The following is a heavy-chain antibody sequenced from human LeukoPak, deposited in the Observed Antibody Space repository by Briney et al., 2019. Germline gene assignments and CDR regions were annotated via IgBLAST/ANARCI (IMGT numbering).Heavy chain of an antibody. CDR3: ATMVTSPTYYYDSSGYEDY. V-gene: IGHV3-23*01. Sequence: GGSLTLSCAVSGFTFSSYDMSWVRQAPGKGLEWVSAISGSGGSTYYADSVKGRFTISRDNSKNTLYLQMNSLRAEDTAVYYCATMVTSPTYYYDSSGYEDYWGQGTLVTLSS. CDR1: GFTFSSYD. J-gene: IGHJ4*02. CDR2: ISGSGGST. D-gene: IGHD3-22*01.